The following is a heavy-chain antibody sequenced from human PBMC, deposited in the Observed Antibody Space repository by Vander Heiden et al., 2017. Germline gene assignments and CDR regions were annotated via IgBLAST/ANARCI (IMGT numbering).Heavy chain of an antibody. J-gene: IGHJ4*02. CDR3: AKGGEPGDFEYIDY. D-gene: IGHD4-17*01. Sequence: EVQVLESGGDLVKPGGSLRLSCAASGFSFSIYAMSWVRQAPGKGLEWVSTIGDNTYYADSVKGRFIISRDNSKNTVYLEMHSLRAEDTALYYCAKGGEPGDFEYIDYWGQGTLVTVSS. CDR1: GFSFSIYA. V-gene: IGHV3-23*01. CDR2: IGDNT.